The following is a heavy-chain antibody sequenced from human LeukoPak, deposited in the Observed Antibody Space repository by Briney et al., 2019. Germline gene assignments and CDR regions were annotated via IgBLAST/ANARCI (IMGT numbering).Heavy chain of an antibody. V-gene: IGHV4-39*07. CDR1: GGSISSGGYY. J-gene: IGHJ4*02. CDR3: ARGFLREQWLGHQGTHFDY. Sequence: SETLSLTCTVSGGSISSGGYYWSWIRQPPGKGLEWIGEINHSGSTNYNPSLKSRVTISVDTSKNQFSLKLSSVTAADTAVYYCARGFLREQWLGHQGTHFDYWGQGTLVTVSS. CDR2: INHSGST. D-gene: IGHD6-19*01.